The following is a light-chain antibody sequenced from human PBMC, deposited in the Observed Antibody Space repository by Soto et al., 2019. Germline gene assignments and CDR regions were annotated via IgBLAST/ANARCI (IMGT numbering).Light chain of an antibody. CDR2: EVS. CDR3: SSYTSSSLVV. CDR1: SSDVGDYNY. V-gene: IGLV2-14*01. J-gene: IGLJ2*01. Sequence: QSALTQPASVSGSPGQSITISCTGTSSDVGDYNYVSWYQQHPGKAPKLMICEVSNRPSGVSNRFSGSKSGNTASLTISGLQAEDEADYYCSSYTSSSLVVFGGGTKLTVL.